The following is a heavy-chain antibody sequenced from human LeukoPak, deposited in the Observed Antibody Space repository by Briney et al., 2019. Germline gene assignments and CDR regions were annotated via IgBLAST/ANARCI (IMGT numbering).Heavy chain of an antibody. CDR2: IYYSGST. Sequence: SETLSLTCTVSGGSISTYYWSWIRQPPGKGLEWIGYIYYSGSTNYNPSLKSRVTISVDTSKNQFSLKLSSVTAADTAVYYCAIETTVTTFAYWGQGTLVTVSS. J-gene: IGHJ4*02. V-gene: IGHV4-59*01. CDR1: GGSISTYY. D-gene: IGHD4-17*01. CDR3: AIETTVTTFAY.